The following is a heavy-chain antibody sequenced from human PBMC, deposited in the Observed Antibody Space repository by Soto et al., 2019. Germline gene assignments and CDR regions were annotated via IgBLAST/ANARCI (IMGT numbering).Heavy chain of an antibody. D-gene: IGHD3-9*01. CDR2: FSYDGSS. J-gene: IGHJ2*01. V-gene: IGHV4-61*01. CDR1: GVSVSSATYY. Sequence: QVQLQESGPGLVKPSETLSLTCTVSGVSVSSATYYWSWIRQPPGKGLEWIGCFSYDGSSNYNSSLKSRVTMSVDTVKNQFSLKLSSVTAADTAVYSWARVDWGYWYLDLWGRGPLVTVSS. CDR3: ARVDWGYWYLDL.